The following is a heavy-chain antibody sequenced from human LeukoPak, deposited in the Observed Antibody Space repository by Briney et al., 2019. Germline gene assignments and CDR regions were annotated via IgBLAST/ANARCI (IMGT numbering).Heavy chain of an antibody. CDR1: GGTFSSYA. V-gene: IGHV1-69*04. CDR3: AREYCSGGSCYPNWFDP. D-gene: IGHD2-15*01. J-gene: IGHJ5*02. Sequence: SSVKVSCKASGGTFSSYAISWVRQAPGQGLEWMGRIIPILGIANYAQKFQGRVTITADKSTSTAYMELGSLRSEDTAVYYCAREYCSGGSCYPNWFDPWGQGTLVTVSS. CDR2: IIPILGIA.